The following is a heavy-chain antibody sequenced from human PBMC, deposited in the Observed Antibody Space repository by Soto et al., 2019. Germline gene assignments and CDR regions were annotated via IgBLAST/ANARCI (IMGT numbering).Heavy chain of an antibody. D-gene: IGHD2-15*01. Sequence: SETLSLTCTVSGGSISSGDYCWSWIRQPAGKGLEWIGYIYYSGSTYYNPSLKSRVTISVDTSKNQFSLKLSSVTAADTAVYYCARDCSGGSCSAPYYYYGMDVWGQGTTVTVSS. CDR3: ARDCSGGSCSAPYYYYGMDV. CDR2: IYYSGST. V-gene: IGHV4-30-4*01. CDR1: GGSISSGDYC. J-gene: IGHJ6*02.